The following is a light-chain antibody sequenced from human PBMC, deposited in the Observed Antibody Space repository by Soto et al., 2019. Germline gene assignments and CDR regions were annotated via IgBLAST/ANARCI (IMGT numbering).Light chain of an antibody. J-gene: IGKJ4*01. CDR3: QQYDSYPLA. CDR2: KAS. Sequence: DIQMTQSPSTLSASVGDRVTITCRASQSISNWLAWYQQKPGKAPKYLIYKASNLQSGVPSRFSGSGSGTEFTLTISSLQPDDVATYYCQQYDSYPLAFGGGTRLDIK. CDR1: QSISNW. V-gene: IGKV1-5*03.